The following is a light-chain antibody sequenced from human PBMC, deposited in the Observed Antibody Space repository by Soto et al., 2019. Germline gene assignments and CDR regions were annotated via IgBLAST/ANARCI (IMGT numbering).Light chain of an antibody. V-gene: IGLV3-21*04. J-gene: IGLJ1*01. CDR3: QVWDSSSDHPV. Sequence: SYELTQPPSVSVAPGKTARITCGGNNIGSKSVHWYQQKPGQAPVLVIYYDSDRPSGIPERFSGSKSGNTATLTISRVEAGDEADYYCQVWDSSSDHPVFGTGTKLTVL. CDR2: YDS. CDR1: NIGSKS.